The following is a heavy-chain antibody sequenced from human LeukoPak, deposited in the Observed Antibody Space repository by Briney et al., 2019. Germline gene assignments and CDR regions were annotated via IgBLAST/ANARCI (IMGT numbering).Heavy chain of an antibody. J-gene: IGHJ4*02. CDR1: GFTFSSYS. D-gene: IGHD2-2*01. CDR2: ISSRSSTI. CDR3: ARALGYCSSASCYYFDN. Sequence: GGSLRLSCAASGFTFSSYSMNWVRQAPGKGLEWVSYISSRSSTIYYADSVKGRFTISRDNAKNSLYLQMNSQRAEDTAVYYCARALGYCSSASCYYFDNWGQGTLVTVSS. V-gene: IGHV3-48*01.